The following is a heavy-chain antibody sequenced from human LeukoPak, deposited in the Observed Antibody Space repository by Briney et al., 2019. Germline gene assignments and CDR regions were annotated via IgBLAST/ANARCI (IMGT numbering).Heavy chain of an antibody. CDR1: GLTFSTYG. CDR2: ISGSGAYT. CDR3: AKETGASYDYPLDY. Sequence: GGSLRLSCAASGLTFSTYGLSWVRQAPGKGLEWVSTISGSGAYTFYADSVKGRFTISRDNSKNTLFLQMNSLRDDDTAVYYCAKETGASYDYPLDYWGQGTLVTVSS. J-gene: IGHJ4*02. D-gene: IGHD5-18*01. V-gene: IGHV3-23*01.